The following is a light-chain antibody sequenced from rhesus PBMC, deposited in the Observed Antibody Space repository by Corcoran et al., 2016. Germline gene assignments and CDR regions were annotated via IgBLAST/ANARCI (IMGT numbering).Light chain of an antibody. J-gene: IGLJ6*01. V-gene: IGLV2-32*02. Sequence: QAALTQPRSVSGSPGQSVTISCPGTSSDIGGYNYVSWYQQYPGSAPKLMIYQVTKRPSGVSDRFSGSRSGNTASLTISGLQAEDEADYYCSSYAGINTYLFGSGTKLTVL. CDR3: SSYAGINTYL. CDR2: QVT. CDR1: SSDIGGYNY.